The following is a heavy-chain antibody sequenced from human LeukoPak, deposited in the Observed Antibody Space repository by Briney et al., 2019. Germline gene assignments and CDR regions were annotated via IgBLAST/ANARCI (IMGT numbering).Heavy chain of an antibody. V-gene: IGHV4-59*06. J-gene: IGHJ3*02. CDR3: ASRLTYYYDSSGAHGAFDI. D-gene: IGHD3-22*01. Sequence: SETLSLTCSVSGGSISSYYWSWIRQPPGKGLEWIGYIYYSGSTYYNPSLKSRVTISVDTSKNQFSLKLSSVTAADTAVYYCASRLTYYYDSSGAHGAFDIWGQGTMVTVSS. CDR2: IYYSGST. CDR1: GGSISSYY.